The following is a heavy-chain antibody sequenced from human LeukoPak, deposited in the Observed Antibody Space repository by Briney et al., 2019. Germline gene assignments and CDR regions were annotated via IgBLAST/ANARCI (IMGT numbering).Heavy chain of an antibody. D-gene: IGHD2-2*01. CDR2: ISYDGSNK. CDR1: GFTFSSYA. J-gene: IGHJ4*02. V-gene: IGHV3-30-3*01. Sequence: GGSLRLSCAASGFTFSSYAMHWVRQAPGKELEWVAVISYDGSNKYYADSVKGRFTISRDNSKNTLYLQMNSLRAEDTAVYYCARGGYCSSTSCRPYFDYWGQGTLVTVSS. CDR3: ARGGYCSSTSCRPYFDY.